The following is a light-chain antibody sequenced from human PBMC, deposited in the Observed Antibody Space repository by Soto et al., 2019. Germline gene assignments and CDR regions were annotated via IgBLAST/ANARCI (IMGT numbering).Light chain of an antibody. CDR3: QQLSSYVYA. CDR2: AAS. CDR1: QGVSRY. Sequence: DILLTQSPAFLSASAGDRVTITCRASQGVSRYLAWYQQKPGNAPSLLIYAASTLRSGVPSRFSGSGSETDFTLTISSLQPEDFATYYCQQLSSYVYAFGPGTKVDIK. J-gene: IGKJ3*01. V-gene: IGKV1-9*01.